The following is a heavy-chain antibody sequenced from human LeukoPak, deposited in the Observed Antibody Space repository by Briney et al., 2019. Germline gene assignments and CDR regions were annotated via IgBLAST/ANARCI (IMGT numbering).Heavy chain of an antibody. J-gene: IGHJ4*02. CDR2: IGTSSSTI. CDR1: GFTFSTYG. D-gene: IGHD4-23*01. CDR3: ARHDYGGNSGDY. V-gene: IGHV3-48*02. Sequence: GGSPRLSCAASGFTFSTYGMNWVRQAPGKGLEWISYIGTSSSTIYYADSVKGRFTISRDNAKNSLYLQMNSLRDEDTAVYYCARHDYGGNSGDYWGQGTLVTVSS.